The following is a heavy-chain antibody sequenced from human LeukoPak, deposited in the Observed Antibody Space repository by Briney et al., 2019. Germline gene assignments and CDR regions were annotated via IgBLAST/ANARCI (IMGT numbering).Heavy chain of an antibody. Sequence: QSGGSLRLSCAASGLTFSSDWMHWVRQVPGKGLVWVSRINSDASTINYADSVKGRFTISRDNAKNTLYLQMNNLRAEDTAVYYCARDLSGNSGRPDGFDIWGQGTMVTVSS. D-gene: IGHD1-26*01. J-gene: IGHJ3*02. CDR3: ARDLSGNSGRPDGFDI. CDR1: GLTFSSDW. V-gene: IGHV3-74*01. CDR2: INSDASTI.